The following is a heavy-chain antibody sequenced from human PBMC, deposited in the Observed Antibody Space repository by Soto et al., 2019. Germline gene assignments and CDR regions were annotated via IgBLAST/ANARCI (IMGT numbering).Heavy chain of an antibody. CDR2: INVEDGNT. CDR3: AIVGAARVLWDFDY. V-gene: IGHV1-18*01. D-gene: IGHD1-26*01. J-gene: IGHJ4*02. CDR1: GFNFVNYG. Sequence: QVQLEQSGPEVRKPGASVKVSCKASGFNFVNYGISWVRLAPGRGLEWMGWINVEDGNTNYPQKVQGRVTLTTDTSTRTAYMELRSLRSDDTAVYFCAIVGAARVLWDFDYWGQGTLVTVST.